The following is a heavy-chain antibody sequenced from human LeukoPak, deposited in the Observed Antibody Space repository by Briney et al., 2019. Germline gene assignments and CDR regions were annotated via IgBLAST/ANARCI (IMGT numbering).Heavy chain of an antibody. CDR3: ARASGINWNDHYFDY. V-gene: IGHV3-9*01. CDR2: ISWNSGSI. J-gene: IGHJ4*02. D-gene: IGHD1-1*01. CDR1: GFTFDDYA. Sequence: GGSLRLSCAASGFTFDDYAMHWVRQAPGKGLEWVSGISWNSGSIGYADSVKGRFTISRDSSKNTLYLQMNSLKTEDTAVYYCARASGINWNDHYFDYWGQGTLVTVSS.